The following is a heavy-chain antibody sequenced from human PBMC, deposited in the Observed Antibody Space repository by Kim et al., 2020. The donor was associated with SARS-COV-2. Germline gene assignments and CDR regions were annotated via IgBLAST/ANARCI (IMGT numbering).Heavy chain of an antibody. D-gene: IGHD2-15*01. J-gene: IGHJ5*02. CDR1: GDSISSSSYY. V-gene: IGHV4-39*01. CDR2: MHHSGST. Sequence: SETLSLTCTVSGDSISSSSYYWGWIRQPPGKGLEWIGTMHHSGSTSYSPSLKSLVTISVDTSNNQFSLQLSSVTAADTAVYHCARASGGTLLHWFDPCG. CDR3: ARASGGTLLHWFDP.